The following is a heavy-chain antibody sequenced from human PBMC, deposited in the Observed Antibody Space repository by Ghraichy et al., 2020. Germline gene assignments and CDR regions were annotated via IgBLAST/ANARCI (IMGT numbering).Heavy chain of an antibody. D-gene: IGHD3-10*01. Sequence: SETLSLTCAVYGGSFSGYYWSWIRQPPGKGLEWIGEINHSGSTNYNPSLKSRVTISVDTSKNQFSLKLSSVTAADTAVYYCARGRQRYYYGSGSFSPYYYYGMDVWGQGTTVTVSS. CDR1: GGSFSGYY. CDR3: ARGRQRYYYGSGSFSPYYYYGMDV. V-gene: IGHV4-34*01. CDR2: INHSGST. J-gene: IGHJ6*02.